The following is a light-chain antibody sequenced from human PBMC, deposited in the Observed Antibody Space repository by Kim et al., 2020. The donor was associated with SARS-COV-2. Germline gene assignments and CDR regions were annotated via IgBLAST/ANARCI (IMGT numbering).Light chain of an antibody. J-gene: IGKJ1*01. Sequence: EIGLTQSPGTLSMSPGERATLSCRASQSVTRNFLAWYQQKPGQAPRLLIYGASSRATGIPDRFSGSGSGTEFTLTISRLEPEDFAVYYCQQYGSSPWTFGQGTKLEI. V-gene: IGKV3-20*01. CDR2: GAS. CDR1: QSVTRNF. CDR3: QQYGSSPWT.